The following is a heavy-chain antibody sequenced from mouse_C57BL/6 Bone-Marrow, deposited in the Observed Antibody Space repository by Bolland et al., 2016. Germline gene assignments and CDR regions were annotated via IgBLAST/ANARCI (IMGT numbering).Heavy chain of an antibody. CDR3: SEDSAVYYCAGYYSLDY. V-gene: IGHV1-87*01. D-gene: IGHD2-3*01. Sequence: PGNGDTSYNQKFKGKATLTADKSSSTAYMQLSSLTSEDSAVYYCAGYYSLDYWGQGTLV. J-gene: IGHJ3*01.